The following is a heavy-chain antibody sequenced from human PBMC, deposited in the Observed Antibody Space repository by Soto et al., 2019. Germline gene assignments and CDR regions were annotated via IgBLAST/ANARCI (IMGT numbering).Heavy chain of an antibody. CDR3: ARTYGYDFWSGYYPRYYFDY. CDR2: IYYSGST. V-gene: IGHV4-59*08. CDR1: GGSISSYY. J-gene: IGHJ4*02. Sequence: SETLSLTCTVSGGSISSYYWSWIRQPPGKGLEWIGYIYYSGSTNYNPSLKSRVTISVDTSKNQFSLKLSSVTAADTAVYYCARTYGYDFWSGYYPRYYFDYWGQGTLVTV. D-gene: IGHD3-3*01.